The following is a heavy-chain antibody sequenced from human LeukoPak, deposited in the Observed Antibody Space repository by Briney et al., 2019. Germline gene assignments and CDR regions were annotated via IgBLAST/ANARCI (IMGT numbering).Heavy chain of an antibody. CDR2: IYSRGDT. V-gene: IGHV3-66*01. D-gene: IGHD4-11*01. J-gene: IGHJ4*02. CDR3: ARSNCDSCYLGVWYYFDY. CDR1: EFTVSSNY. Sequence: GGSLRLSCAASEFTVSSNYMSWVRQAPGKGLEWVSVIYSRGDTYYADSVKGRFTISRDNSKNTLYLQVNSLRAEDTAMYYCARSNCDSCYLGVWYYFDYWGQGTLVSVSS.